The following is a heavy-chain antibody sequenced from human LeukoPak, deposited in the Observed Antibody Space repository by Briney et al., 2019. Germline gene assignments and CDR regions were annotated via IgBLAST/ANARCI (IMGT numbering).Heavy chain of an antibody. J-gene: IGHJ4*02. Sequence: QSGGSLRLSCAASGFTFSSYWMHWVRQAPGKGLEWVSYISSSGSTIYYADSVKGRFTISRDNAKNSLYLQMNSLGAEDTAVYYCAREWYSSSWYYFDYWGQGTLVTVSS. D-gene: IGHD6-13*01. CDR1: GFTFSSYW. CDR2: ISSSGSTI. CDR3: AREWYSSSWYYFDY. V-gene: IGHV3-48*04.